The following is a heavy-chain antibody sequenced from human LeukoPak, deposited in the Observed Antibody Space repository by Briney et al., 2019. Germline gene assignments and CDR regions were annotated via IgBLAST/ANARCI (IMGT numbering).Heavy chain of an antibody. J-gene: IGHJ5*02. Sequence: QPGGSLRLSCAVSGFTVSSNYMSWVRQAPGKGLEWVSVIYSGGSTYYADSVKGRFTISRDNSKNTLYLQMNSLRAEDTAVYYCAKAVSPWFGELSGWFDPWGQGTLVTVSS. CDR3: AKAVSPWFGELSGWFDP. CDR1: GFTVSSNY. CDR2: IYSGGST. V-gene: IGHV3-53*01. D-gene: IGHD3-10*01.